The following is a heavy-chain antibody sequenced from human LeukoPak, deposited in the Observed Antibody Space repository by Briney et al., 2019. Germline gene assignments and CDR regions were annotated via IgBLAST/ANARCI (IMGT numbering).Heavy chain of an antibody. J-gene: IGHJ5*02. CDR2: INQDGSEK. D-gene: IGHD3-10*01. CDR3: VRGRGWLDT. CDR1: GFTFSVYW. Sequence: GGSLRLSCLVSGFTFSVYWITWVRQAPGKGLEWVANINQDGSEKEYVEPGKGRFSISRDNAKSSLFLQMNSLRAEDTAVYYCVRGRGWLDTWGQGALVTVSS. V-gene: IGHV3-7*03.